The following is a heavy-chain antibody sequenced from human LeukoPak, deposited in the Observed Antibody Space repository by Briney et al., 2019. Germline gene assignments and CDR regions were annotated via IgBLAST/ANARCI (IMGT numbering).Heavy chain of an antibody. CDR1: GFTFSTYA. CDR3: ATQRSSDLSYYFDF. J-gene: IGHJ4*02. V-gene: IGHV3-23*01. CDR2: ISGSGDST. D-gene: IGHD2-2*01. Sequence: PGGSLRLSCAGSGFTFSTYAMTWVRQAPGKGLEWVSAISGSGDSTYYADSVKGRFTISRDSSKNTLYLQMNSLRAEDTAVYYCATQRSSDLSYYFDFWGQGTLVTVSS.